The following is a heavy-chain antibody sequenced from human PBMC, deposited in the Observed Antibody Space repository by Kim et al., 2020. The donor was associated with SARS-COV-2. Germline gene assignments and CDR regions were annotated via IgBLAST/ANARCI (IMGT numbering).Heavy chain of an antibody. J-gene: IGHJ5*01. CDR2: LSSCHLGPP. Sequence: SETLSLTCVFSGGSIYGRNSYWGWIRPAPGNGLALLLILSSCHLGPPSSDPALPIRFPISVDPSKHPFSLPVNSLTAGDTARYYCGRLAGRRWVLDAWG. CDR1: GGSIYGRNSY. D-gene: IGHD1-26*01. CDR3: GRLAGRRWVLDA. V-gene: IGHV4-39*02.